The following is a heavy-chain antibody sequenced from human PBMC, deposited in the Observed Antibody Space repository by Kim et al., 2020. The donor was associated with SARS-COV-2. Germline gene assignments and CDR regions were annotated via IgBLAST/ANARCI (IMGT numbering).Heavy chain of an antibody. CDR3: ARVYWYGTYFDY. J-gene: IGHJ4*02. D-gene: IGHD2-8*02. Sequence: SYSDSVKGRFTISRDNAKNTLYLQMNSLRAEDTAVYYCARVYWYGTYFDYWGQGTLVTVSS. V-gene: IGHV3-74*01.